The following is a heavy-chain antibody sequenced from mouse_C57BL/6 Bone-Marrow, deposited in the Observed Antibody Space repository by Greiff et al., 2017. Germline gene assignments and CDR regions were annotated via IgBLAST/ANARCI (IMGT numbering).Heavy chain of an antibody. J-gene: IGHJ1*03. V-gene: IGHV1-64*01. CDR1: GYTFTSYW. CDR3: ARWGYGSSHWYIDV. CDR2: IHPNSGST. Sequence: VQLQQPGAELVKPGASVKLSCKASGYTFTSYWMHWVKQRPGQGLEWIGMIHPNSGSTNYNEKFKSKATLTVAKSSSTAYMQLSSLTSEDSAVYYCARWGYGSSHWYIDVWGTGTTVTVSS. D-gene: IGHD1-1*01.